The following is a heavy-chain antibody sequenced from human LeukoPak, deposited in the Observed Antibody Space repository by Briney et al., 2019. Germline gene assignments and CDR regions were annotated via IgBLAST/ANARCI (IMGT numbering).Heavy chain of an antibody. D-gene: IGHD3-3*01. CDR1: GGTFRGYY. V-gene: IGHV4-34*01. CDR2: INHSGST. CDR3: ARGTHDFWSGNWFDP. J-gene: IGHJ5*02. Sequence: PSETLSLTCVVNGGTFRGYYWSWIRQPPGKGLEWIGEINHSGSTDYNPSLKSRVTISVDTPKKQFSLKVASVTAADTAMYYCARGTHDFWSGNWFDPWGQGTLVTVSS.